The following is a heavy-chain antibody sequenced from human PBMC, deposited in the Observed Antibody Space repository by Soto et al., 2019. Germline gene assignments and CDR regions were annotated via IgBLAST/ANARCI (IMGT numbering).Heavy chain of an antibody. CDR2: INPSGGST. CDR3: ALHCSSTSCPGGREY. V-gene: IGHV1-46*01. J-gene: IGHJ4*02. CDR1: GYTFTSYY. D-gene: IGHD2-2*01. Sequence: GGSVKVSCKASGYTFTSYYMHWVRQAPGQGLEWMGIINPSGGSTSYAQKFQGRVTMTRDTSTSTVYMEMSSLRSEDTAVYYCALHCSSTSCPGGREYWGKGTLVTVP.